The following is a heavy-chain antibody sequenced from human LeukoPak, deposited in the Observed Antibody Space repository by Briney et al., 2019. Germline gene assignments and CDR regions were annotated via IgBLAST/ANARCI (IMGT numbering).Heavy chain of an antibody. CDR2: ISSTSTFI. CDR3: ARDYFDSSGYPQTYYYYYMDV. CDR1: GFTFSRYS. D-gene: IGHD3-22*01. J-gene: IGHJ6*03. Sequence: GGSLRLSCAASGFTFSRYSMNWVRQATGKGLEWVASISSTSTFIYSADSVKGRFTISRDTAKNSLFLQMNSLRAEDTAIYYCARDYFDSSGYPQTYYYYYMDVWGKGTTVTISS. V-gene: IGHV3-21*01.